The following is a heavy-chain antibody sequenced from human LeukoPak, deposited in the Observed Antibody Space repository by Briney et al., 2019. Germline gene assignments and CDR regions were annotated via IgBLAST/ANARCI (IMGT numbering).Heavy chain of an antibody. D-gene: IGHD6-6*01. CDR2: IYSGGST. J-gene: IGHJ4*02. V-gene: IGHV3-66*01. Sequence: PGGSLRLSCAASGFTVSSNYMSWVRQAPGKGLEWVSVIYSGGSTYYADSVKGRFTISRDNAKNSLYLQMNSLRAEDTAVYYCATTEGQLNPFDYWGQGTLVTVSS. CDR1: GFTVSSNY. CDR3: ATTEGQLNPFDY.